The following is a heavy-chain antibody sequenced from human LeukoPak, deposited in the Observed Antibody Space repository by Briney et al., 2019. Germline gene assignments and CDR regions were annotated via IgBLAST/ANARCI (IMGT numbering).Heavy chain of an antibody. D-gene: IGHD3-22*01. J-gene: IGHJ4*02. CDR2: ISGSGGST. V-gene: IGHV3-23*01. CDR3: AKRTDSSGYYYVDY. Sequence: GGSLRLSCAASGFTFSSYAMSRVRQAPGKGLEWVSAISGSGGSTYYADSVKGRFTISRDNSKNTLYLQMNSLRAEDTAVYYCAKRTDSSGYYYVDYWGQGTLVTVSS. CDR1: GFTFSSYA.